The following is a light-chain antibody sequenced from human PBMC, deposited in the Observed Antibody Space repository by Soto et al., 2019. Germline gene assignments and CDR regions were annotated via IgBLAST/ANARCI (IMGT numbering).Light chain of an antibody. CDR3: QQYGSSPWT. CDR2: DAS. J-gene: IGKJ1*01. CDR1: QSVSSY. Sequence: IVLKQSPATLSLSPGERATLSCRASQSVSSYLAWYQQKPGQAPRLLIYDASNRATGIPARFSGSGSGTDFTLTISRLEPEDFAVYYCQQYGSSPWTFGQGTKVDIK. V-gene: IGKV3-20*01.